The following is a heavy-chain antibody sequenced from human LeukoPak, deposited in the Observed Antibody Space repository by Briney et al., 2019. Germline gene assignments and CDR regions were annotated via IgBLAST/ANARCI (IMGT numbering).Heavy chain of an antibody. CDR2: IYHSGST. J-gene: IGHJ6*02. D-gene: IGHD6-19*01. CDR1: GGSFSGYY. Sequence: PSETLSLTCAVYGGSFSGYYWSWIRQPPGKGLEWIGYIYHSGSTYYNPSLKSRVTISVDTSKNQFSLKLSSVTAADTAVYYCARDGGYSSGWYDHYYYYGMDVWGQGTTVTVSS. V-gene: IGHV4-34*01. CDR3: ARDGGYSSGWYDHYYYYGMDV.